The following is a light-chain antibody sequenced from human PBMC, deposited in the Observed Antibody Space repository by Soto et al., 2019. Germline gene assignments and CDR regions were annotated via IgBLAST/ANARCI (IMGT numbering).Light chain of an antibody. J-gene: IGLJ1*01. Sequence: QSVLTQPASVSGSPGQSITISCTGTSSVVGTYNLVSWYQHHPGKAPKLMIYDVTKRPSGVSNRFSGSKSGNTASLTISGLQAEDEADYYCCSYAGSSTVYVFGTGTKVTVL. CDR3: CSYAGSSTVYV. CDR1: SSVVGTYNL. V-gene: IGLV2-23*02. CDR2: DVT.